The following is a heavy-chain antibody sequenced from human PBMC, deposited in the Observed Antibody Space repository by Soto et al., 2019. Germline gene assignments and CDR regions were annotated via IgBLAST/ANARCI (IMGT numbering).Heavy chain of an antibody. CDR3: ASGGYSYGEYYCDS. CDR2: ISAYNGNT. D-gene: IGHD5-18*01. Sequence: QVQLVQSGAEVNKPGASVKVSCKASGYNFTSYVISWVRQAPGQGLEWRGWISAYNGNTNYAQKLKGRVTMTIDTSTSIAYMELRSKTADATAVYYCASGGYSYGEYYCDSCGQRTLGTVSA. V-gene: IGHV1-18*01. J-gene: IGHJ4*02. CDR1: GYNFTSYV.